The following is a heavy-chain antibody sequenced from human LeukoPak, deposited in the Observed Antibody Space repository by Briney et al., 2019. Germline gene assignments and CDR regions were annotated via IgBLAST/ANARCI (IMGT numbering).Heavy chain of an antibody. V-gene: IGHV1-69*04. CDR3: ARDDPRGRYDY. CDR2: IIPILGIA. D-gene: IGHD3-10*01. J-gene: IGHJ4*02. CDR1: GGTFSSYA. Sequence: SVKVSCKASGGTFSSYAISWVRQAPGQGLEWMGRIIPILGIANYAQKFQGRVTITADKSTTTAYMELSSLRSEDTAVYYCARDDPRGRYDYWGQGTLVTVSS.